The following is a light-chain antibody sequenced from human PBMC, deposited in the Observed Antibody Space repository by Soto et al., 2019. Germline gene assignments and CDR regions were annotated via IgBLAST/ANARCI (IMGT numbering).Light chain of an antibody. J-gene: IGKJ2*01. CDR2: DAS. CDR3: QQHGSSPYT. CDR1: QIVSSSY. Sequence: EIVLTQSPAPLSLSPGERATLSCGASQIVSSSYLAWYQQKPGLAPRLLIYDASSSATGIPDRFSGSGYGTDLPLTISRLGPEDFAVYYCQQHGSSPYTFGQGTKLEIK. V-gene: IGKV3D-20*01.